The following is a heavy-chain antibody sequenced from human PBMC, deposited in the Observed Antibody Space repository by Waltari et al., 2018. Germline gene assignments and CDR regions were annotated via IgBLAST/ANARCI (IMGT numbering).Heavy chain of an antibody. CDR3: ARQKYCSSGTCYGLNS. J-gene: IGHJ5*02. Sequence: QLQLQESGPGLVKPSETLSLTYTVSGGSISSSSFFWGWIRQSPGKGLDWIGTIYYSGDIYYNPSLRSRVTLSVDPSKNQISLKLGSVTAADTAVYYCARQKYCSSGTCYGLNSWGQGTLVSVSS. D-gene: IGHD2-15*01. V-gene: IGHV4-39*01. CDR2: IYYSGDI. CDR1: GGSISSSSFF.